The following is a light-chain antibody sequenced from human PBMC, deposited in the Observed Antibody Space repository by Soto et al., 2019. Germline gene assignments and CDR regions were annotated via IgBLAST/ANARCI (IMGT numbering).Light chain of an antibody. J-gene: IGLJ2*01. CDR1: SSDVGGYNF. V-gene: IGLV2-8*01. CDR2: EVS. CDR3: SSFAGGNNLL. Sequence: QSVLTQPPSASGSPGQSVTISCTGTSSDVGGYNFVSWYLQHPGKAPKLLIYEVSKRPSGVPDRFSGSKSDNTASLTVSGLQAEDEADYYCSSFAGGNNLLFGGGTKLTVL.